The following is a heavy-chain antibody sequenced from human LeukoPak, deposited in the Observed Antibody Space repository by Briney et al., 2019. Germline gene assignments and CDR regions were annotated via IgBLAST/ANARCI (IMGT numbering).Heavy chain of an antibody. CDR3: ARDFRYCSGGSCFDDY. CDR1: GFTFSSYW. V-gene: IGHV3-7*01. J-gene: IGHJ4*02. CDR2: IKQDGSEK. D-gene: IGHD2-15*01. Sequence: GGSLRLSCAASGFTFSSYWMSWVRQAPGKGLEWVANIKQDGSEKYYVDSVKGRFTISRDNAKNSLYLQMNSLRAEDTAVYYCARDFRYCSGGSCFDDYWGQGTLVTVSS.